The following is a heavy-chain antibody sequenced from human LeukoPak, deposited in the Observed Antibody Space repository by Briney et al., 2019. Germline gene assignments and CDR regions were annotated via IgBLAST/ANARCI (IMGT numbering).Heavy chain of an antibody. CDR3: ARDRGYSSSWYGGRDFDY. J-gene: IGHJ4*02. CDR2: INHSGST. CDR1: GGSFSGYY. Sequence: PSATLSLTCAVYGGSFSGYYWSWIRQPPGKGLESIGEINHSGSTNYNPSLKSRVTISVDRSKNQFSLKLSSVTAADTAVYYCARDRGYSSSWYGGRDFDYWGQGTLVTVAS. D-gene: IGHD6-13*01. V-gene: IGHV4-34*01.